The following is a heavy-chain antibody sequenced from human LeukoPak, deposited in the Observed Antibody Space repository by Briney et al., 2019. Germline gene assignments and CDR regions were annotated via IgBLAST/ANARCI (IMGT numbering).Heavy chain of an antibody. CDR2: ISYDGSNK. CDR1: GFTFSSYA. Sequence: GGSLRLSCAASGFTFSSYAMHWVRQAPGKGLEWVAVISYDGSNKYYADSVKGRFTISRDNSKNTLYLQMNSLRAEDTAVYYCARGYYCSGGSCYLGWYGVYWGQGTLVTVSS. CDR3: ARGYYCSGGSCYLGWYGVY. D-gene: IGHD2-15*01. J-gene: IGHJ4*02. V-gene: IGHV3-30-3*01.